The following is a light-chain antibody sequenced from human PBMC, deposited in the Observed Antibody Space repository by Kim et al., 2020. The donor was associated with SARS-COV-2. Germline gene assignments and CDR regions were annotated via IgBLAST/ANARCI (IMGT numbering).Light chain of an antibody. CDR3: QAWDTSTAHV. CDR2: HDT. CDR1: KLGDKY. Sequence: SYELTQPPSVSVSPGQTASITCSGHKLGDKYACWYQQKPGQSPVLVIYHDTKRPSGIPERFSGSNSGNTATLTISGTQAMDEADYYCQAWDTSTAHVFGTGTKVTVL. V-gene: IGLV3-1*01. J-gene: IGLJ1*01.